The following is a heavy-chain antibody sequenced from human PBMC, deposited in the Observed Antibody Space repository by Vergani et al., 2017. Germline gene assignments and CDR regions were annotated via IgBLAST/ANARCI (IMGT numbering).Heavy chain of an antibody. CDR3: AGVGGTLWFGAKNWFDP. CDR1: GGTFSSYA. Sequence: QVQLVQSGAEVKKPGSSVKVSCKASGGTFSSYAISWVRQAPGQGLEWMGGIIPIFGTANYAQKFQGRVTITADESTSTAYMELSSLRSEDTAVYYCAGVGGTLWFGAKNWFDPWGQGTLVTVSS. D-gene: IGHD3-10*01. CDR2: IIPIFGTA. J-gene: IGHJ5*02. V-gene: IGHV1-69*01.